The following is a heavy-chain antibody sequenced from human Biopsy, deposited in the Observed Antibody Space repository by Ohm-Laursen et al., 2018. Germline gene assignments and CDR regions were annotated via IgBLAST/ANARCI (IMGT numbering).Heavy chain of an antibody. Sequence: PSETLSLTCTVSGGSISSDYWSWIRQTPGKGLEWIGYIYYSGSTNYNPSLKSRVTISVDTSKNQFSLKLSSVTAEDTAVYYCARDDAVTVIRGLYYWGQGALVTVSS. CDR1: GGSISSDY. CDR2: IYYSGST. D-gene: IGHD2-21*02. V-gene: IGHV4-59*01. CDR3: ARDDAVTVIRGLYY. J-gene: IGHJ4*02.